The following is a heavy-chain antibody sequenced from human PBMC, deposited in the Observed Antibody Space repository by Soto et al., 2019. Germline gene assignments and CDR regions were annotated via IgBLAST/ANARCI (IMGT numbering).Heavy chain of an antibody. CDR1: GVSIFSYS. CDR2: IYYSGST. CDR3: ARHLRSAVYYFDQ. D-gene: IGHD1-20*01. V-gene: IGHV4-59*08. Sequence: QVQLQESGPGLVKPSETLSLTCTVSGVSIFSYSWSWIRQPPGKGLEWIGYIYYSGSTNYNPSLKSRVTISVDTSKNHFSLKLSSVTAADTAVYYCARHLRSAVYYFDQWGQGTLVTVSS. J-gene: IGHJ4*02.